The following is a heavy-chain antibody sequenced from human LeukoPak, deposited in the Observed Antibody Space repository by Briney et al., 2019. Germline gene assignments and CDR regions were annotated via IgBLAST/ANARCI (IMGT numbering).Heavy chain of an antibody. J-gene: IGHJ3*02. Sequence: GGSLRLSCAASGFTFSSYCMSWVRQAPGKGLEWVSRIDYDGSSTIYAESVKGRFTISRDNAKNTLYLQMSSLRAEDTAVYYCARDDPRPGDAFDMWGQGTLVTVSS. CDR2: IDYDGSST. CDR3: ARDDPRPGDAFDM. V-gene: IGHV3-74*01. CDR1: GFTFSSYC.